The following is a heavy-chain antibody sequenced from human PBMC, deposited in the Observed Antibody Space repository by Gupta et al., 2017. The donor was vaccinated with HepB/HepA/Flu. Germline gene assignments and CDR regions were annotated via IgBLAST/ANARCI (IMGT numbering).Heavy chain of an antibody. J-gene: IGHJ6*02. D-gene: IGHD4-17*01. CDR2: ISSNGGST. CDR1: GFTFSSYA. CDR3: ARSYDYGDSSMDV. Sequence: EVQLVESGGDLVQPGGSLRLSCAASGFTFSSYAMPWVRQAPGKGLEDVSAISSNGGSTYYANSVKGRFTISRDNSKNTLYLQMGSLRAEDMAVYYCARSYDYGDSSMDVWGQGTTVTVSS. V-gene: IGHV3-64*01.